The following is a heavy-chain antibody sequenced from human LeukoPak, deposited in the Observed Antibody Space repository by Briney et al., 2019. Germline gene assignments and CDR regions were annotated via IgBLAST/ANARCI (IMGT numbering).Heavy chain of an antibody. Sequence: PGGSLRLSCEVSGFTFNDYTMHWVRQAPGKGLEWVSGISWNSGSIGYADSVKGRFTISRDNAKNSLYLQMNSLRAEDTALYYCAKDIGTVRVTTFDYWGQGTLVTVSS. D-gene: IGHD4-17*01. CDR3: AKDIGTVRVTTFDY. J-gene: IGHJ4*02. CDR2: ISWNSGSI. V-gene: IGHV3-9*01. CDR1: GFTFNDYT.